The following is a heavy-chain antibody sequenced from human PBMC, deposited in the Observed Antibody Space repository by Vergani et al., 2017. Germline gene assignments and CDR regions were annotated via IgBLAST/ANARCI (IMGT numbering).Heavy chain of an antibody. CDR1: GGSISSGGYY. Sequence: QVQLQESGPGLVKPSQTLSLTCTVSGGSISSGGYYWSWIRQHXGKGLEWIGYIYYSGSTYYNPSLKSRVTISVDTSKNQFALKLSSVTAPEPAVYYCARDRDYYGSGSRREYYYYGMDVWGQGTTVTVSS. CDR2: IYYSGST. V-gene: IGHV4-31*03. CDR3: ARDRDYYGSGSRREYYYYGMDV. D-gene: IGHD3-10*01. J-gene: IGHJ6*02.